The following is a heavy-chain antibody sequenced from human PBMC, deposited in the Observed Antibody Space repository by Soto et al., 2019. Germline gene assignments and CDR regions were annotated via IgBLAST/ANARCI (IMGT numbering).Heavy chain of an antibody. D-gene: IGHD1-1*01. CDR2: IWSDGNNR. J-gene: IGHJ4*02. Sequence: PGGSLRLSCAASGFMFSNHGMHWVRQAPGKGLEWVAVIWSDGNNRYYADSVKGRLTISRDNSKNTLYLQMNSLRAEDTAVYYCVRGDNWNDEASDYWGQGT. V-gene: IGHV3-33*01. CDR3: VRGDNWNDEASDY. CDR1: GFMFSNHG.